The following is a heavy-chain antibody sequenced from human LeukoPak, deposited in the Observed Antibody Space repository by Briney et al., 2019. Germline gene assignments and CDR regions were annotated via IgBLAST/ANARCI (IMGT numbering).Heavy chain of an antibody. J-gene: IGHJ6*02. CDR1: GGSISSYY. CDR2: IYTSGST. Sequence: SETLSLTCTVSGGSISSYYWSWIRQPAGKGLEWIGRIYTSGSTNYNPSLESRVTMSVDTSKNQFSLKLSSVTAADTALYYCARVGAKKNHYYGMDVWGQGTTVTVSS. V-gene: IGHV4-4*07. D-gene: IGHD1-26*01. CDR3: ARVGAKKNHYYGMDV.